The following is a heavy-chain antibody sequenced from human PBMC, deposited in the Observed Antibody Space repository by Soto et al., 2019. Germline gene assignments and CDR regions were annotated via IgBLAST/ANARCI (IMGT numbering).Heavy chain of an antibody. CDR1: GYTFTSYG. D-gene: IGHD1-26*01. V-gene: IGHV1-18*01. CDR3: ARDRQDVGNFDY. J-gene: IGHJ4*02. CDR2: IGAYNGNT. Sequence: ASVKVSCKASGYTFTSYGISWVRQAPGQGLEWMGWIGAYNGNTNYAQKLQGRVTMTTDTSTSTAYMELRSLRSDDTAVYYCARDRQDVGNFDYWGQGTLVTVSS.